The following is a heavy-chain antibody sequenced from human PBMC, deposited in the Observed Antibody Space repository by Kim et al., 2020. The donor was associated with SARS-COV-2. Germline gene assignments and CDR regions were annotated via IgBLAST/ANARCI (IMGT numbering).Heavy chain of an antibody. CDR3: ARHGHITMIVVVIIPGWFDP. D-gene: IGHD3-22*01. CDR2: IYYSRST. Sequence: SETLSLTCTVSGGSISSSSCYWGWIRQPPGKGLEWIGSIYYSRSTYYNPSLKSRVTISVDTSKNQFSLKLSSVTAADTAVYYCARHGHITMIVVVIIPGWFDPWGQGTLVTVSS. V-gene: IGHV4-39*01. J-gene: IGHJ5*02. CDR1: GGSISSSSCY.